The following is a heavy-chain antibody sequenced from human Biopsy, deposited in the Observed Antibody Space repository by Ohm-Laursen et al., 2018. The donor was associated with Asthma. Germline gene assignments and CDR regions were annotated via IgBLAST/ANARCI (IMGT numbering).Heavy chain of an antibody. V-gene: IGHV2-70*04. CDR2: IDWEEDK. D-gene: IGHD1-14*01. J-gene: IGHJ4*02. CDR3: TRHNDY. CDR1: GFSLSSSGAN. Sequence: TQTLTLTCSFSGFSLSSSGANVNWIRQPPGKALEWLARIDWEEDKFYSTSLRTRLTISKGSSEDQVVLTRTNMGPVDTATYYCTRHNDYWGPGILVTVSS.